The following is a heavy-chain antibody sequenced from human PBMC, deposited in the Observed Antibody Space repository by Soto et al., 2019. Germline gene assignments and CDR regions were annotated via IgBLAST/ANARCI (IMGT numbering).Heavy chain of an antibody. CDR1: GGSISSSSYY. Sequence: QLQLQESGPGLVKPSETLSLTCTVSGGSISSSSYYWGWIRQPPGKGLEWIGSIYYSGSTYYNPSLKSRVTISVDTSKNQFSLKLSSVTAADTAVYYCARRVRLGELSLSYYYYGMDVWGQGTTVTVSS. CDR3: ARRVRLGELSLSYYYYGMDV. V-gene: IGHV4-39*01. D-gene: IGHD3-16*02. J-gene: IGHJ6*02. CDR2: IYYSGST.